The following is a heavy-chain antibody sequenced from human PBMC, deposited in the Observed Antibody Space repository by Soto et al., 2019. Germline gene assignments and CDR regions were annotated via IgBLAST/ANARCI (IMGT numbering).Heavy chain of an antibody. Sequence: SETLSLTCTVSGGSVNSENHYWVWIRQPPGKGLEWISSIISTGRTYYNPSLRSRVTISVDTSKNQFSLKLSSVTAADTAVYYCARARGARYFDYWGQGTLVTVSS. CDR3: ARARGARYFDY. V-gene: IGHV4-39*07. CDR2: IISTGRT. CDR1: GGSVNSENHY. D-gene: IGHD2-15*01. J-gene: IGHJ4*02.